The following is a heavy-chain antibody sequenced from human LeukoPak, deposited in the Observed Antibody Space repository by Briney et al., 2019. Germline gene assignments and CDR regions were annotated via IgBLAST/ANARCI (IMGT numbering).Heavy chain of an antibody. CDR2: IYYSGST. Sequence: PSETLSLTCTVSGGSISSSSYYWGWIRQPPGKGLEWIGTIYYSGSTNYNPSLKSRVTISVDTSKNQFSLKLSSVTAADTAVYYCARGTGLAGRFDPWGQGTLVTVSS. V-gene: IGHV4-39*07. J-gene: IGHJ5*02. CDR1: GGSISSSSYY. CDR3: ARGTGLAGRFDP. D-gene: IGHD1-14*01.